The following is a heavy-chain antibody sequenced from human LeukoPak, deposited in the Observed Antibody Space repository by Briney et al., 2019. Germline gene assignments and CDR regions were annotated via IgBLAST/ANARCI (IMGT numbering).Heavy chain of an antibody. V-gene: IGHV3-33*08. CDR1: GFTFSSYT. J-gene: IGHJ5*02. CDR3: ARGPYYGSRGNNWFDP. D-gene: IGHD3-10*01. Sequence: GGSLRLSCAASGFTFSSYTMNWVRQAPGKGLEWVAVIWYDGSNKYYADSVKGRFTISRDNSKNTLYLQMNSLRAEDTAVYYCARGPYYGSRGNNWFDPWGQGTLVTVSS. CDR2: IWYDGSNK.